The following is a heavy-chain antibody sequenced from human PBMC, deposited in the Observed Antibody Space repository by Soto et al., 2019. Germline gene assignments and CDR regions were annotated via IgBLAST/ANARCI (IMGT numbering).Heavy chain of an antibody. V-gene: IGHV4-39*01. CDR1: GGSINSNNYY. Sequence: SETLSLTCSVSGGSINSNNYYWAWIRQPPGKGLAWIASIYYDGSTYYNPSLKSRVTISVDASKNRFYLQLRSVTAADTAVYYCAKVAVAATRHTDFDSWGQGTLVTVSS. D-gene: IGHD2-15*01. CDR2: IYYDGST. CDR3: AKVAVAATRHTDFDS. J-gene: IGHJ4*02.